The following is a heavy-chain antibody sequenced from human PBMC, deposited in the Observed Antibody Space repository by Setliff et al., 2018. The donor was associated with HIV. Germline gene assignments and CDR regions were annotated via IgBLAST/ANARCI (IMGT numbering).Heavy chain of an antibody. CDR2: LYPADSNI. J-gene: IGHJ4*02. D-gene: IGHD3-16*01. CDR1: GYSFSSYW. V-gene: IGHV5-51*01. Sequence: PGESLKISCKGSGYSFSSYWIGWVRQMPGKGLEFMGLLYPADSNIRYSPSFQGQVTISVDKSTNTAFLQWTSLRASDTAMYYCTRLWHENWGGVDYWGQGTLVTVYS. CDR3: TRLWHENWGGVDY.